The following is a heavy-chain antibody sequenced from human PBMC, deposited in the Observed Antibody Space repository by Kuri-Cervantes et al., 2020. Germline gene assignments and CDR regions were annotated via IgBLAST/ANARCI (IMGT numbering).Heavy chain of an antibody. Sequence: GSLRLSCTVSGGSISSYYWSWIRQPAGKGLEWIGRIYTSGSTNYNPSLKSRVTISVDTSKNQFSLKLSSVTAADTAVYYCARHGEWFDYWGQGTLVTVSS. V-gene: IGHV4-4*07. CDR2: IYTSGST. CDR3: ARHGEWFDY. D-gene: IGHD3-10*01. J-gene: IGHJ4*02. CDR1: GGSISSYY.